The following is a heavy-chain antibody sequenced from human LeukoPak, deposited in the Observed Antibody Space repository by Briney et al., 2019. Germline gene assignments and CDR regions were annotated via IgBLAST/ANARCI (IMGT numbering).Heavy chain of an antibody. CDR3: ARAIGYCSSTSCFFDY. CDR2: IYYSGST. Sequence: SETLSLTCTVSGGSISSHYWSWIRQPPGKGLEWIGHIYYSGSTNYNPSLKSRVTISVDTSKNQFSLKLSSVTAADTAVYYCARAIGYCSSTSCFFDYWGQGTLVTVSS. D-gene: IGHD2-2*01. CDR1: GGSISSHY. V-gene: IGHV4-59*11. J-gene: IGHJ4*02.